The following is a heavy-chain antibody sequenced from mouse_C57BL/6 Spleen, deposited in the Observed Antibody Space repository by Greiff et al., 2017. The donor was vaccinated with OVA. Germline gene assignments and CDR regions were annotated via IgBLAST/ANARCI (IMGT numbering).Heavy chain of an antibody. CDR2: IWRGGST. Sequence: VQLQQSGPGLVQPSQSLSITCTVSGFSLTSYGVHWVRQSPGKGLEWLGVIWRGGSTDYNAAFMSRLSITKDNSKCQVFFKMNSLQADETAIYYGAKKGGSSGYGAMDYWGQGTSVTVSS. V-gene: IGHV2-5*01. J-gene: IGHJ4*01. CDR1: GFSLTSYG. D-gene: IGHD3-2*02. CDR3: AKKGGSSGYGAMDY.